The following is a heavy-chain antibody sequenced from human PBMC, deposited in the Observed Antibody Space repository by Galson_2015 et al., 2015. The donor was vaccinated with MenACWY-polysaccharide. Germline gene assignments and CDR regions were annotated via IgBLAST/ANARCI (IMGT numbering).Heavy chain of an antibody. J-gene: IGHJ4*02. CDR2: ISSDGSST. CDR1: GFTFSSYW. D-gene: IGHD1-26*01. V-gene: IGHV3-74*01. Sequence: SLRLSCAASGFTFSSYWMHWVRHVPGKGLVWVSRISSDGSSTSYADSVKGRFTISRDNAKNTLHLQMNSLRVEDTAVYYCARVEKYSGSFYILYWGQGTLVTVSS. CDR3: ARVEKYSGSFYILY.